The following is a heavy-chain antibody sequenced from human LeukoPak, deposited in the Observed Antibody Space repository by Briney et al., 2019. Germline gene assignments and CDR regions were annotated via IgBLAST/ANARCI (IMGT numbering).Heavy chain of an antibody. D-gene: IGHD4-17*01. Sequence: SETLSLTCAVYGGSFSGYYWSWIRQPPGKGLEWMGEINHSGSTNYNPSLKSRVTISVDTSKNQVSLKLSSVTAADTAVYYCARDGDYVDYWGQGTLVTVSS. CDR2: INHSGST. CDR3: ARDGDYVDY. V-gene: IGHV4-34*01. CDR1: GGSFSGYY. J-gene: IGHJ4*02.